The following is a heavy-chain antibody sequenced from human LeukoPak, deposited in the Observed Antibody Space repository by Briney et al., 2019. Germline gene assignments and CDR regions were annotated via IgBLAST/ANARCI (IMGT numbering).Heavy chain of an antibody. CDR3: AREAGTVVPAAHFDY. J-gene: IGHJ4*02. V-gene: IGHV3-30*04. Sequence: GGSLRLSCAASGFTFSSYAMHWVRQAPGKGLEWVVVISYDGSNKYYADSVKGRFTISRDNSKNTLYLQMNSLRAEDTAVYYCAREAGTVVPAAHFDYWGQGTLVTVSS. CDR2: ISYDGSNK. D-gene: IGHD2-2*01. CDR1: GFTFSSYA.